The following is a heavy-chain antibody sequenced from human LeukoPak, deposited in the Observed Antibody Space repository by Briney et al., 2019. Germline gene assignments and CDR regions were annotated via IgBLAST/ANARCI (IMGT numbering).Heavy chain of an antibody. D-gene: IGHD3-3*01. CDR3: ARDLLRFLEWSDDAFDI. CDR1: GYTFTSYG. Sequence: ASVKVSCKASGYTFTSYGISWVRQAPGQGLEWVGWISAYNGNTTYAQKLQGRVTMTTDTSTSTAYMELRSLRSDDTAVYYRARDLLRFLEWSDDAFDIWGQGTMVTVSS. V-gene: IGHV1-18*01. CDR2: ISAYNGNT. J-gene: IGHJ3*02.